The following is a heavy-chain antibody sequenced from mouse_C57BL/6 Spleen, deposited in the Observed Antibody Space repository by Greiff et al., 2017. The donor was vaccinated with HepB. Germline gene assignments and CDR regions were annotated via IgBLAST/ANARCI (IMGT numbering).Heavy chain of an antibody. Sequence: EVQLVESGGGLVKPGGSLKLSCAASGFTFSSYAMSWVRQTPEKRLEWVATISDGGSYTYYPDNVKGRFTISRDNAKNNLYLQMSHLKSEDTAMYYCARLYYYGSRNYFDYWGQGTTLTVSS. D-gene: IGHD1-1*01. CDR2: ISDGGSYT. V-gene: IGHV5-4*01. J-gene: IGHJ2*01. CDR1: GFTFSSYA. CDR3: ARLYYYGSRNYFDY.